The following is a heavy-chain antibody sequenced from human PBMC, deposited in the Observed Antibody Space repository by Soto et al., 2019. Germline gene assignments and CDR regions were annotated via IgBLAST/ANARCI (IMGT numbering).Heavy chain of an antibody. J-gene: IGHJ4*02. CDR3: AKAYSSGWRTPGLDY. CDR2: ISWNSGSI. Sequence: EVQLVESGGGLVQPGRSLRLSCAASGFSFDDYAMHWVRQAPGKGLEWVSGISWNSGSIGDAYSGKGPFTISRDNAKKSLYLQMNSLRAEHTALYYCAKAYSSGWRTPGLDYWGQGTMVTVSS. V-gene: IGHV3-9*01. D-gene: IGHD6-19*01. CDR1: GFSFDDYA.